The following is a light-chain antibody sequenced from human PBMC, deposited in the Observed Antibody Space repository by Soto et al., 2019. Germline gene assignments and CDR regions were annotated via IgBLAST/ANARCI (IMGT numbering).Light chain of an antibody. J-gene: IGKJ2*01. Sequence: EIVLTQSPGTLSLSPGERATLSCRASQSVYSNYLAWYQQKPGQAPRLLIYGASSRATGIPDRFSGSGSGTDFTLDISSLEPEDFAVYYCQQYGSSLMYTFGQGTKLEIK. CDR2: GAS. CDR1: QSVYSNY. CDR3: QQYGSSLMYT. V-gene: IGKV3-20*01.